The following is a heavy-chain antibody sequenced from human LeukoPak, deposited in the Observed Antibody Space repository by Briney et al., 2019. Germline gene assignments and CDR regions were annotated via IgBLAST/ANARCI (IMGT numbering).Heavy chain of an antibody. CDR1: GGSISSYY. V-gene: IGHV4-59*08. CDR3: ARAANWGSKGYYWYFDL. CDR2: IYYSGST. Sequence: SETLSLTCTVSGGSISSYYWSWIRQPPGKGLEWIGYIYYSGSTNYNPSLKSRVTISVDTSKNQFSLKVTSVTAADTAVYYCARAANWGSKGYYWYFDLWGRGTLLTVSS. D-gene: IGHD7-27*01. J-gene: IGHJ2*01.